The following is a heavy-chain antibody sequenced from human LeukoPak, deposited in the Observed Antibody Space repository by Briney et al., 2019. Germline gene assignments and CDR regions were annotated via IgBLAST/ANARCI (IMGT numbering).Heavy chain of an antibody. V-gene: IGHV4-34*01. CDR3: GGVVVPAANLHYYGMDV. J-gene: IGHJ6*02. Sequence: SETLSLTCAVHGGSFSGYYWSWIRQPPGKGLEWIGEINHSGSTNYNPSLKSRVTISVDTSKNQFSLKLSSVTAADTAVYYCGGVVVPAANLHYYGMDVWGQGTTVTVSS. CDR2: INHSGST. CDR1: GGSFSGYY. D-gene: IGHD2-2*01.